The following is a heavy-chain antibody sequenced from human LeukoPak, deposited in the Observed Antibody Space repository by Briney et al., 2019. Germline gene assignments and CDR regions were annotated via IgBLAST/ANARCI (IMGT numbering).Heavy chain of an antibody. V-gene: IGHV4-38-2*02. D-gene: IGHD3-9*01. CDR1: GYSISSGYY. Sequence: PSETLSLTCTVSGYSISSGYYWGWIRQPPGKGLEWIGSIYHSGSTYYNPSLKSRVTVSMDTSKNHFSLTLSSVTAADTALYYCARGYYDTLVPYWYYHMDVWGKGTTVTISS. CDR3: ARGYYDTLVPYWYYHMDV. J-gene: IGHJ6*03. CDR2: IYHSGST.